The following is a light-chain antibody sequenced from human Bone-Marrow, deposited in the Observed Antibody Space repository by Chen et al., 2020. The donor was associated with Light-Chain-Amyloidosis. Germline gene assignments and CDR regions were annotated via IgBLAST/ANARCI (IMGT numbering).Light chain of an antibody. J-gene: IGLJ3*02. Sequence: SYVLTQPSSVSVAPGQTAPIACGGNNIGSTSVHWYQQTPGQAPLLVVYDDSDRPSGIPERLSGSNSGNTATLTISRVEAGDEADYYYQVWDRSSDRPVFGGGTKLTVL. CDR3: QVWDRSSDRPV. CDR2: DDS. CDR1: NIGSTS. V-gene: IGLV3-21*02.